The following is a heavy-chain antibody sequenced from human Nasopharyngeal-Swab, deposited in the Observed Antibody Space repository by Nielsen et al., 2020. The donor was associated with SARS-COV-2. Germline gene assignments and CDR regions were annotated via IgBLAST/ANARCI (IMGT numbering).Heavy chain of an antibody. Sequence: GGSLRPPFVASGFTFSTCAMTWVPQAPGKGLQWLSTISGRGHRTYYADSVKGRFTISRDNSQNTLYLQMNSLRAEDTAVYYCAKDFRHNYDYWSGYFTNWGQGTLVTVSS. CDR2: ISGRGHRT. CDR1: GFTFSTCA. V-gene: IGHV3-23*01. J-gene: IGHJ4*02. D-gene: IGHD3-3*01. CDR3: AKDFRHNYDYWSGYFTN.